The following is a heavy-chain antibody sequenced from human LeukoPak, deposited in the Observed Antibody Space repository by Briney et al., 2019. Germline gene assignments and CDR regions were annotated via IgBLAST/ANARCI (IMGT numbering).Heavy chain of an antibody. V-gene: IGHV3-7*01. CDR3: ARDVPSYDFWSGYLNYFDY. Sequence: PGGSLRLSCAASGFTFSSYAMSWVRQAPGKGLEWVANIKQDGSEKYYVDSVKGRFTISRDNAKNSLYLQMNSLRAEDTAVYYCARDVPSYDFWSGYLNYFDYWGQGTLVTVFS. D-gene: IGHD3-3*01. CDR2: IKQDGSEK. J-gene: IGHJ4*02. CDR1: GFTFSSYA.